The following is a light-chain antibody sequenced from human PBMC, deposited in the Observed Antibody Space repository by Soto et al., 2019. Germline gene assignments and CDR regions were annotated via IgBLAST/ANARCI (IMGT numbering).Light chain of an antibody. V-gene: IGKV1-5*01. CDR3: QQYQSYWT. J-gene: IGKJ1*01. CDR2: DAS. Sequence: DIHMTQSPSTLSASVGDRVTITCRASQSISSWLAWYQQKPGKAPKLLIYDASSLESGVPSRFSGSGAKTEFALTSSSLQSDDFASYYCQQYQSYWTFGQGTKVEIK. CDR1: QSISSW.